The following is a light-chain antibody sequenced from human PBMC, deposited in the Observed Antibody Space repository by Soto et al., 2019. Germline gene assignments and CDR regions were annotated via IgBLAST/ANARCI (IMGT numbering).Light chain of an antibody. CDR1: QSVSSN. J-gene: IGKJ1*01. CDR2: GSS. Sequence: EIVMTQSPATLSVSPGESATLSCRASQSVSSNLAWYQQKPGQAPRLLIYGSSTRATGIPATFSGRGSGTEFTLTISSLQSEDFAVYYCQQYNNWPWTFGPGTKVDIK. V-gene: IGKV3-15*01. CDR3: QQYNNWPWT.